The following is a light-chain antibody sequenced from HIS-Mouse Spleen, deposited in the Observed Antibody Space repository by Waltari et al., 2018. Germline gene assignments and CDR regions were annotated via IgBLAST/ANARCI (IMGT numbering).Light chain of an antibody. Sequence: QSALTQPASVSGSPGQSITIPCTGTSSDVGGYNHFSWYQQHPGKAPKLMIYDGSNRPSGVSNRFSGSKSGNTASLTISGLQAEDEADYYCCSYAGSSTCVFGTGTKLTVL. CDR2: DGS. V-gene: IGLV2-23*01. CDR3: CSYAGSSTCV. CDR1: SSDVGGYNH. J-gene: IGLJ1*01.